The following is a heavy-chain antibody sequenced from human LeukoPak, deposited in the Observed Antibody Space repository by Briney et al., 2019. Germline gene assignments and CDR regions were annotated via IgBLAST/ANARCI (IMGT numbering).Heavy chain of an antibody. CDR3: ARDDSTGYLYLDY. J-gene: IGHJ4*02. V-gene: IGHV3-7*01. CDR2: TKEDGSET. Sequence: GGSLRLSCAASGFTFGSYWMSWVRQAPGKGLEWVANTKEDGSETYYVDSVKDRFTISRDNAKNALYLQMNSLRGEDTAVYYCARDDSTGYLYLDYWGQGSLVTVSS. D-gene: IGHD3-22*01. CDR1: GFTFGSYW.